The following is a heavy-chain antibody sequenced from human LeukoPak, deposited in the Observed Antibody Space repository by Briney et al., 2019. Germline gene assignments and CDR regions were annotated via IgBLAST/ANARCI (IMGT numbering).Heavy chain of an antibody. CDR3: ARETYYYGSGSYPHFDY. V-gene: IGHV1-18*01. Sequence: ASVKVSCKASGYTFTSYGISWVRQAPGQGLEWMGWISAYNGNTNYAQKLQGRVTMTTDTSTSTAYMELRSLRSDDTAVYYCARETYYYGSGSYPHFDYWGQGTLVTVSS. CDR2: ISAYNGNT. D-gene: IGHD3-10*01. CDR1: GYTFTSYG. J-gene: IGHJ4*02.